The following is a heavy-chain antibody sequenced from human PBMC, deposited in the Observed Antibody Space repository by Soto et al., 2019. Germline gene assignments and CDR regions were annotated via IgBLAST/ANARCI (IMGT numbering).Heavy chain of an antibody. CDR3: VKEQSSGYWRTADY. CDR2: VTYEETEI. J-gene: IGHJ4*02. CDR1: GFTFSDCG. Sequence: QVQLVESGGGVVQPGRSLRLSCAASGFTFSDCGMQWVRHAPGKGLEWVAVVTYEETEIHYADSVRGRFTISRDNSKNMVYLQMVSLRVEDTTVYYSVKEQSSGYWRTADYWGQGTLMPVSS. V-gene: IGHV3-30*18. D-gene: IGHD6-25*01.